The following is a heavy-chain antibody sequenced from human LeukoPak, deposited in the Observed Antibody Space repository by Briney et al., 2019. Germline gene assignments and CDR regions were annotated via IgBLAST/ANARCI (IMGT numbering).Heavy chain of an antibody. CDR1: GFTFSAYA. J-gene: IGHJ4*02. D-gene: IGHD3-10*01. CDR3: AKPWGSGTYTFDY. Sequence: PGGSLRLSCATTGFTFSAYAMSWVRQAPGKGLEWVSTITGGGDATYHADSVMGRFTISRDNSKNTLSLQMNSLRAEDTAVYYCAKPWGSGTYTFDYWGQGILVTVSS. V-gene: IGHV3-23*01. CDR2: ITGGGDAT.